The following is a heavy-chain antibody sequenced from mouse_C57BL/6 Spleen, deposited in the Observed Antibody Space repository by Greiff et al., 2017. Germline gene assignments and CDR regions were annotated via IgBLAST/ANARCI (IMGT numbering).Heavy chain of an antibody. CDR2: IDPSDSET. D-gene: IGHD2-2*01. J-gene: IGHJ2*01. CDR1: GYTFTSYW. Sequence: QVQLQQPGAELVRPGSSVKLSCKASGYTFTSYWMHWVKQRPIQGLEWIGNIDPSDSETHYNQKFKDKATLTVDKSSSTAYMQLSSLTSEYSAVDYCARSTMVKYYFDYWGQGTTLTVSS. V-gene: IGHV1-52*01. CDR3: ARSTMVKYYFDY.